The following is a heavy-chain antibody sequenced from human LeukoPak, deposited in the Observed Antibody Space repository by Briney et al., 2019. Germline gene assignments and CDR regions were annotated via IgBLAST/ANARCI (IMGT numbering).Heavy chain of an antibody. Sequence: ASVKVSCKASGYTFTSYGISWVRQAPGQGLEWMGGIIPIFGTANYAQKFQGRVTITADESTSTAYMELSSLRSEDTAVYYCARDGALWFGESYSDRYYYGMDVWGQGTTVTVSS. D-gene: IGHD3-10*01. J-gene: IGHJ6*02. CDR3: ARDGALWFGESYSDRYYYGMDV. CDR2: IIPIFGTA. CDR1: GYTFTSYG. V-gene: IGHV1-69*13.